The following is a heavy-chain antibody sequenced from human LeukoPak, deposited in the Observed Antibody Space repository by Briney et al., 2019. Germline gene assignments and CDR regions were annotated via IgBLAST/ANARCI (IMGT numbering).Heavy chain of an antibody. CDR3: ARDGRLTIFVRGIITEGSPPKN. J-gene: IGHJ4*02. CDR2: IDPKTGGT. V-gene: IGHV1-2*02. D-gene: IGHD3-10*01. CDR1: GGTFSSYA. Sequence: ASVKVSCKASGGTFSSYAISWVRQAPGQGLEWMGWIDPKTGGTNYAQRFQGRVTMTRDTSIRTAYMELNSLRSDDTAVYYCARDGRLTIFVRGIITEGSPPKNWGQGTLVTVSS.